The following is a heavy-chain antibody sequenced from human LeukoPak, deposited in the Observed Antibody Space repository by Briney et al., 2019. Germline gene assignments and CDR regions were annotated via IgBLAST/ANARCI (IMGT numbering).Heavy chain of an antibody. CDR2: ISAYNGNT. Sequence: GASVKVSCKASGYTFTSYGISWVRQAPGQGLEWMGWISAYNGNTNYAQKLQGRVTMTTDTSTSTAYMELRSLRSDDTAVYYCARLPGARSWYGEWLAYFDYWGQGTLVTVSS. D-gene: IGHD6-13*01. CDR1: GYTFTSYG. CDR3: ARLPGARSWYGEWLAYFDY. J-gene: IGHJ4*02. V-gene: IGHV1-18*01.